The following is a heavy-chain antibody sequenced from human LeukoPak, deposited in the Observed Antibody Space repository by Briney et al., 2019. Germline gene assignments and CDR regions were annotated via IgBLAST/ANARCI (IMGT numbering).Heavy chain of an antibody. CDR2: IYYSGST. CDR1: GGSFSGYY. Sequence: SETLSLTCAVYGGSFSGYYWSWIRQPPGKGLEWIGYIYYSGSTNYNPSLKSRVTISVDTSKNQFSLKLSSVTAADTAVYYCARAQRAAGLFDYWGQGTLVTVSS. D-gene: IGHD6-13*01. V-gene: IGHV4-59*01. CDR3: ARAQRAAGLFDY. J-gene: IGHJ4*02.